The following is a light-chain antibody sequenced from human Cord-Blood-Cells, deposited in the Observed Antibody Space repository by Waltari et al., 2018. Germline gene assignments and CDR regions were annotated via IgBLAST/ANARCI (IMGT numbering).Light chain of an antibody. CDR2: DVS. Sequence: QSALTQPASVSGSPGQSITISCTGTSSDVGGYNYVSWYQQHPGKAPKLMIYDVSNRPSGVSNRFSGSKSGNTASLTISGLQAEYEADYYCSSYTSSSTRKVFGTGTKVTVL. CDR3: SSYTSSSTRKV. V-gene: IGLV2-14*01. CDR1: SSDVGGYNY. J-gene: IGLJ1*01.